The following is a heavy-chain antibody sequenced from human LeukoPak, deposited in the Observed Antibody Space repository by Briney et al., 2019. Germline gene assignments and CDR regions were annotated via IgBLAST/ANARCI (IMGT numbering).Heavy chain of an antibody. D-gene: IGHD5-18*01. J-gene: IGHJ4*02. CDR2: VHYSGSI. V-gene: IGHV4-59*01. CDR1: GGSISSYY. CDR3: ARRGHSASPYYFDY. Sequence: SETLSLTCTVSGGSISSYYWSWIRQPPGKGLEWIGYVHYSGSINYNPSLKSRVTISVDTSKNQFSLKLSSVTAADTAVYYCARRGHSASPYYFDYWGQGTLVTVSS.